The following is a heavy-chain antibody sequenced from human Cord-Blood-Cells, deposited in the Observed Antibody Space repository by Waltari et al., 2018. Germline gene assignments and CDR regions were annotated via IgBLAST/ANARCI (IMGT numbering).Heavy chain of an antibody. CDR3: ARRGRDYSNYYYYGMDV. J-gene: IGHJ6*02. CDR1: GGTFSSYA. D-gene: IGHD4-4*01. V-gene: IGHV1-69*01. Sequence: QVQLVQSGAEVKKPGSSVKVSCKASGGTFSSYAISWVRQAPGQGLEWMGGIIPIFGTANDAQKFQGRVTITADEATSTAYMELSSLRSEDTAVYYCARRGRDYSNYYYYGMDVWGQGTTVTVSS. CDR2: IIPIFGTA.